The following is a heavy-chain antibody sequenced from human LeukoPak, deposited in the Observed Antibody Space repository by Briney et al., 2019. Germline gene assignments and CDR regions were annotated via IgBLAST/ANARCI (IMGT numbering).Heavy chain of an antibody. D-gene: IGHD3-22*01. CDR2: INSDGSSI. Sequence: PGGSLRLSCAASGFTFSSYWMHWVRQAPGKGLVWVSRINSDGSSIRYADSVKGRFTIPRDNAKKTLYLQMNSLRAEDTAVYHCARSHYYDNSGQFYYYYGLDVWGQGTTVTVSS. CDR1: GFTFSSYW. CDR3: ARSHYYDNSGQFYYYYGLDV. J-gene: IGHJ6*02. V-gene: IGHV3-74*01.